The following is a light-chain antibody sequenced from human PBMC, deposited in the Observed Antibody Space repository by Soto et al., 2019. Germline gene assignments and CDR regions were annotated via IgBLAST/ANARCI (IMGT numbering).Light chain of an antibody. J-gene: IGKJ4*01. CDR2: GAS. V-gene: IGKV3-20*01. CDR3: QQYSAAPLT. Sequence: EIVLTQSPGTLSLSPGERATLSCRASQTVRTNYLAWFQHKPGQAPRLLIYGASSRATGIPDRFSGSGSGTGFTLTINRLEPEDFAVYFGQQYSAAPLTFGGATKVEIK. CDR1: QTVRTNY.